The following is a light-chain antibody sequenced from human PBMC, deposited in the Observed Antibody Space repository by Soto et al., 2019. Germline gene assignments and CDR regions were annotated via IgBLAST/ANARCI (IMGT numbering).Light chain of an antibody. Sequence: DIQMTQSPSSLSASVGDRVTITCRASQSISSYLNWYQQKPGKAPKLLIYGASSLQSGVPSRFSGSGSGTDYLLTISSLQPEDFATYYCQKSYRTPLTFGQGTKLQIK. CDR2: GAS. CDR1: QSISSY. CDR3: QKSYRTPLT. V-gene: IGKV1-39*01. J-gene: IGKJ1*01.